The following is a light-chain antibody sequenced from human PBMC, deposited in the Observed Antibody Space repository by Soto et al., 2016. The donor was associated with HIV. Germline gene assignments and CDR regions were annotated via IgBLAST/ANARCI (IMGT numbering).Light chain of an antibody. CDR2: EAS. Sequence: DIQLTQSPSFLSASVGDRVTITCRASQGISSYLAWYHQKPGKAPNLLIYEASTLQSGVPSRFSGSGSGTEFTLTISSLQPEDFATYYCQQVNSYPPVFGGGTKVE. CDR1: QGISSY. V-gene: IGKV1-9*01. CDR3: QQVNSYPPV. J-gene: IGKJ4*01.